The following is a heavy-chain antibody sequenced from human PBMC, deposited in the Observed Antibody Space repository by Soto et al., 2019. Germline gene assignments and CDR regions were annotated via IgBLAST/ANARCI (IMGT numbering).Heavy chain of an antibody. CDR2: INPSGGST. CDR1: GYTFTSYY. CDR3: ARQVVVVPAAIRYYYYGMDV. J-gene: IGHJ6*02. V-gene: IGHV1-46*01. D-gene: IGHD2-2*02. Sequence: QVQLVQSGAEVKKPGASVKVSCKASGYTFTSYYMHWVRQAPGQGLEWMGIINPSGGSTSYAQKFQGRVTMTRDTSKSTVYMELSSLRSEDTAVYYCARQVVVVPAAIRYYYYGMDVWGQGTTVTVSS.